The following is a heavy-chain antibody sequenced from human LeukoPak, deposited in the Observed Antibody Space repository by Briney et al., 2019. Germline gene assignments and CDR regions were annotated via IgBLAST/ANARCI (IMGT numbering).Heavy chain of an antibody. CDR1: GYTFTSYA. V-gene: IGHV7-4-1*02. J-gene: IGHJ4*02. CDR2: INTNTGNP. D-gene: IGHD5-18*01. Sequence: GASVKVSCRASGYTFTSYAMNWVRQAPGQGLEWMGWINTNTGNPTYAQGFTGRFVFSLDTSVSTAYLQISSLKAEDTAVYYCARSSMAARRGYSYYPAGYWGQGTLVTVSS. CDR3: ARSSMAARRGYSYYPAGY.